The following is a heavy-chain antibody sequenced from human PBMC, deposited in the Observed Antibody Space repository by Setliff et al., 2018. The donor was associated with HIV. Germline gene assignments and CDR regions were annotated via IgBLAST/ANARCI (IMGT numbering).Heavy chain of an antibody. V-gene: IGHV1-3*01. CDR1: GYTFTSYA. D-gene: IGHD3-22*01. CDR3: AALYYDSSGYYPGAFDI. CDR2: INAGNGNT. J-gene: IGHJ3*02. Sequence: ASVKVSCKASGYTFTSYAMHWVRQAPGQRPEWMGWINAGNGNTKYSQKFQGRVTITRDTSTSSAYMELSSLRSEDTAVYYCAALYYDSSGYYPGAFDIWGQGTMVTVSS.